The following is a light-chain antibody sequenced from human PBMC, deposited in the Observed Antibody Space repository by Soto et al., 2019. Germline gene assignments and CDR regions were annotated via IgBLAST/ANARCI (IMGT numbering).Light chain of an antibody. CDR1: QSISSW. Sequence: DIQMTQSPSTLSASVGDRVTITCRASQSISSWLAWYQQKPGKAPKLLIYKASTLQSGVPSRLSGSGSGTEFTLAISSLQPDDSATYYCQQYKDNWTFGQGTKV. CDR3: QQYKDNWT. V-gene: IGKV1-5*03. CDR2: KAS. J-gene: IGKJ1*01.